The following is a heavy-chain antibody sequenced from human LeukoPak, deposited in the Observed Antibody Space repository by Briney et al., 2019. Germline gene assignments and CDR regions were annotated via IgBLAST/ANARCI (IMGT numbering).Heavy chain of an antibody. D-gene: IGHD3-22*01. Sequence: GGSLRLSCAASGFTFSSYGMHWVRQAPGKGLEWVAVISYDGSNNYYADSVKGRFTISRDNSKNTLYLQMNSLRAEDTAVYYCAAQYYYETGLDYWGQGTLVTVSS. CDR2: ISYDGSNN. J-gene: IGHJ4*02. CDR3: AAQYYYETGLDY. CDR1: GFTFSSYG. V-gene: IGHV3-30*03.